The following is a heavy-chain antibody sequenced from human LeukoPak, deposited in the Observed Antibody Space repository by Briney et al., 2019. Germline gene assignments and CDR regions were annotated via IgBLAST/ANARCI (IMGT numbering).Heavy chain of an antibody. D-gene: IGHD5-12*01. J-gene: IGHJ4*02. CDR3: AREREYSGFY. V-gene: IGHV3-74*01. Sequence: RPGGSLRLSCAAYGFTLSTYWMHWVRHTPGKGLVWVSRINTDGSSTTYADSVKGRFTVSRDNAKNTLYLQMNSLRAEDTAVYYCAREREYSGFYWGQGTLVTVSS. CDR2: INTDGSST. CDR1: GFTLSTYW.